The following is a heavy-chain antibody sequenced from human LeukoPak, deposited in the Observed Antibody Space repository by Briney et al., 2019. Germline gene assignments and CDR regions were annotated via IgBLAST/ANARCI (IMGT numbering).Heavy chain of an antibody. D-gene: IGHD6-13*01. CDR2: INPDGSTI. Sequence: GGSLRLSCAASGFTFSNYWVHWVRQAPGKGLVWVSRINPDGSTINYADSVKGRFTISRDNFKNTLYLHMDSLRVEDTALYYCAKRRQYSSTHFHFDYWGQGTLITVSS. CDR3: AKRRQYSSTHFHFDY. J-gene: IGHJ4*02. CDR1: GFTFSNYW. V-gene: IGHV3-74*01.